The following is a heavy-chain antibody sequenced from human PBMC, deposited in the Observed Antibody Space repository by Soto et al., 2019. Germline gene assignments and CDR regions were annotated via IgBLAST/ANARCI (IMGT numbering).Heavy chain of an antibody. V-gene: IGHV4-31*03. CDR2: IFHSGIT. CDR1: GDSISSGGYF. D-gene: IGHD3-22*01. J-gene: IGHJ5*01. CDR3: ARDRYFYDSRGYYRTLDS. Sequence: SETLSLTCTVSGDSISSGGYFWNWIRHHPGKGLEWIGYIFHSGITDYNPSVKSRVTISIDKSRNLFSLNLTSATAADTAVYYCARDRYFYDSRGYYRTLDSWGQGTLVTVSS.